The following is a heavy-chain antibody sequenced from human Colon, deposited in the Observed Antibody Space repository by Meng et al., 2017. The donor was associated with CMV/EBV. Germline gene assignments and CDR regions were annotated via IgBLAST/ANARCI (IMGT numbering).Heavy chain of an antibody. CDR3: ARFTVFGVVPKFYFDY. CDR2: SNPYNDNT. CDR1: GYTFTSYG. J-gene: IGHJ4*02. Sequence: ASVKVSCKASGYTFTSYGISWVRQAPGQGLEWMGWSNPYNDNTNYAQKLQGRVTMTTDTSTGTAYLEMRSLRSDDTAVYYCARFTVFGVVPKFYFDYWGQGTLVTVSS. D-gene: IGHD3-3*01. V-gene: IGHV1-18*01.